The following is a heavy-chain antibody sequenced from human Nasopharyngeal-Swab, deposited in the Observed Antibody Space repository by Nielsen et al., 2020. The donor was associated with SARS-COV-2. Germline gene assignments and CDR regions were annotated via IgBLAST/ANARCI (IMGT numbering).Heavy chain of an antibody. CDR3: ASQYGSGEENWFDP. Sequence: ASVKVSCKASGYTFTSYGISWVRQAPGQGLEWMGWISPYNGNSNYAQKLQGRVTMTTDTSTSTAYLELRSLRSYDTAVYYGASQYGSGEENWFDPGGQGTLVTVSS. J-gene: IGHJ5*02. CDR2: ISPYNGNS. CDR1: GYTFTSYG. D-gene: IGHD3-10*01. V-gene: IGHV1-18*01.